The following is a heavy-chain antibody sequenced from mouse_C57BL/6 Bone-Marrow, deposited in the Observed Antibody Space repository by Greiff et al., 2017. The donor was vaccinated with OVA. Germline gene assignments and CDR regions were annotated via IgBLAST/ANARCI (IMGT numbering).Heavy chain of an antibody. CDR3: ARGPLRGAMDY. Sequence: QVQLQQSGAELVRPGTSVKVSCKASGYAFTNYLIEWVKQRPGQGLEWIGVLNPGSGGTNYNEKFKGKATLTADKSSSTAYMQLSSLTSEDSAVYFCARGPLRGAMDYWGQGTSVTVSS. J-gene: IGHJ4*01. CDR1: GYAFTNYL. CDR2: LNPGSGGT. V-gene: IGHV1-54*01. D-gene: IGHD1-1*01.